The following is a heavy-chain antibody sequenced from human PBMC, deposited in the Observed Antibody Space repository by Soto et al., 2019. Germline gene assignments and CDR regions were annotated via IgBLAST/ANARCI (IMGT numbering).Heavy chain of an antibody. D-gene: IGHD5-18*01. CDR2: IYHSGST. J-gene: IGHJ3*02. Sequence: GSLRLSCAASGFTFSSYGMHWVCRAPGKGLEWIGSIYHSGSTYYNPSLKSRVTISVDTSKNQFSLKLSSVTAPDTAVYYCARDEMGDVDTAMAYAFDIWGQGTMVTVSS. CDR3: ARDEMGDVDTAMAYAFDI. CDR1: GFTFSSYG. V-gene: IGHV4-38-2*02.